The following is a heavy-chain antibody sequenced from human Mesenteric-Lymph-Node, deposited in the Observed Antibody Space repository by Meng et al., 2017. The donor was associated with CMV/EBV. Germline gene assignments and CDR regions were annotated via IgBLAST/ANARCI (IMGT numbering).Heavy chain of an antibody. CDR3: ARGHNYGYSGDTIDV. CDR2: INPNSNFA. D-gene: IGHD5-18*01. J-gene: IGHJ6*02. CDR1: GFTFTYY. V-gene: IGHV1-2*02. Sequence: ASVKVSCKASGFTFTYYIHWVRQAPGQGLEWMGWINPNSNFAHYAQNFQGRVTMTRDTSISTAYMDLTGLRSDDTAVYYCARGHNYGYSGDTIDVWGQGTTVTVSS.